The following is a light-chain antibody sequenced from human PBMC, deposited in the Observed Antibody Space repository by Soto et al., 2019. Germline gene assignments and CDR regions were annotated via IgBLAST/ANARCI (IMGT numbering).Light chain of an antibody. V-gene: IGLV2-11*01. J-gene: IGLJ3*02. Sequence: HSALTQPRSVSGSPGQSVTISCTGTSSDIGGYNYVSWYQQHPGKAPKLMIYDVNRRPSGVTDRFSGSKSGNTASLTISGLQAEDEADYYCCSYAGSYTWVFGGGTKVTVL. CDR2: DVN. CDR3: CSYAGSYTWV. CDR1: SSDIGGYNY.